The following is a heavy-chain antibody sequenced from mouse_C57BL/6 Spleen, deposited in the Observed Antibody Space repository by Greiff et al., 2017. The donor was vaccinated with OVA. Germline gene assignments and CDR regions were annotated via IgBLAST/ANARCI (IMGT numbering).Heavy chain of an antibody. Sequence: QVQLQQSGAELVRPGASVTLSCKASGYTFTDYEMHWVKQTPVHGLEWIGAIDPETGGTAYNQKFKGKAILTADKSSSTAYMERRSLTSEDSAVYYCTSGGWLLPSFDYWGQGTTLTVSS. D-gene: IGHD2-3*01. CDR3: TSGGWLLPSFDY. J-gene: IGHJ2*01. CDR1: GYTFTDYE. V-gene: IGHV1-15*01. CDR2: IDPETGGT.